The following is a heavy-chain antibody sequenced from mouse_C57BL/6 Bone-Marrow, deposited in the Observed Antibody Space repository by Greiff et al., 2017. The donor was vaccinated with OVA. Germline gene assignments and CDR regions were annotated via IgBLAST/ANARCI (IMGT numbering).Heavy chain of an antibody. V-gene: IGHV1-20*01. Sequence: DVQLQESGPELVKPGDSVKISCKASGYSFTGYFMNWVMQSHGKSLEWIGRINPYNGDTFYNQKFKGKATLTVDKSSSTAHMELRSLTSEDSAVYYCARGASYGPPFAYWGQGTLVTVSA. CDR3: ARGASYGPPFAY. D-gene: IGHD1-1*01. CDR1: GYSFTGYF. J-gene: IGHJ3*01. CDR2: INPYNGDT.